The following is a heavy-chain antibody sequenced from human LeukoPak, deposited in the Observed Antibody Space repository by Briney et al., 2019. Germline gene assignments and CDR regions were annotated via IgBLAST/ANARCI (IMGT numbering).Heavy chain of an antibody. V-gene: IGHV4-59*01. D-gene: IGHD6-19*01. CDR3: ARAVAVPINWFDP. Sequence: PSETLSVTCTVSGGSISSYYWSWIRQPPGKGLEWIGYIYYSGSTNYNPPLKSRVTISVDTSKNQFSLKLGSVTAADTAVYYCARAVAVPINWFDPWGQGTLVTVSS. CDR2: IYYSGST. CDR1: GGSISSYY. J-gene: IGHJ5*02.